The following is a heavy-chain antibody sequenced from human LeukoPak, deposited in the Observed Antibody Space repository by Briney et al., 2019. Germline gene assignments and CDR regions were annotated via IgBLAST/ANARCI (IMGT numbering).Heavy chain of an antibody. CDR2: INYSGST. CDR3: ARDCGSSGIGYWFDP. Sequence: SETLSLTCAVYGGSFSGYYWSWIRQPPGKGLEWIGEINYSGSTNYNPSLKSRVTISVDTSKNQFSLKLSSVTAADTAVYYCARDCGSSGIGYWFDPWGQGTLVTVSS. V-gene: IGHV4-34*01. CDR1: GGSFSGYY. J-gene: IGHJ5*02. D-gene: IGHD6-13*01.